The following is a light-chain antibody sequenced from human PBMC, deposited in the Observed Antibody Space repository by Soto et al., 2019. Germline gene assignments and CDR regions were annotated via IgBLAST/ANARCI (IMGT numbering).Light chain of an antibody. CDR2: AAS. Sequence: DIQMTQSPSSLSASVGDRVTITCRASQGISNYLAWYQQKPGKVPKLLIYAASTLQSGVPSRFSGSGSGTEFTLTISSLQPEDVATYYCQKYNSAPPGVTFGPGTKVDIK. J-gene: IGKJ3*01. CDR1: QGISNY. V-gene: IGKV1-27*01. CDR3: QKYNSAPPGVT.